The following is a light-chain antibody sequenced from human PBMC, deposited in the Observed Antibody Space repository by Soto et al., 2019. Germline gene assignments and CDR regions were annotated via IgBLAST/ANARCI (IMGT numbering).Light chain of an antibody. V-gene: IGKV1-5*03. Sequence: DIQMTQSPSTLSASVGDRVTITCRPSRSFSSWLAWYQKKPGKAPNLLIYKASSLESGVPSRFSGSGSGTEFTLTISSLQPDDFATYYCQQYNSYSWTFGQGTKVEIK. CDR2: KAS. J-gene: IGKJ1*01. CDR1: RSFSSW. CDR3: QQYNSYSWT.